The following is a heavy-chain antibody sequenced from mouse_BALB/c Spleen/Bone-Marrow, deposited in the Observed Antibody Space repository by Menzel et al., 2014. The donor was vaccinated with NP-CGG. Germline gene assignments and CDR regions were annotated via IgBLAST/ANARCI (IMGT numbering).Heavy chain of an antibody. CDR2: IWGDGST. CDR1: GFSLTGYN. J-gene: IGHJ3*01. V-gene: IGHV2-6-7*01. Sequence: VQREESGPGLVASSQSLSITCTVSGFSLTGYNVNWVRQPPGKGPEWLGMIWGDGSTDYNSVLKSRLSINKHISKSQVFLKINSLQTDYTARYYCATDWFDYWGQGTLVTVTA. CDR3: ATDWFDY.